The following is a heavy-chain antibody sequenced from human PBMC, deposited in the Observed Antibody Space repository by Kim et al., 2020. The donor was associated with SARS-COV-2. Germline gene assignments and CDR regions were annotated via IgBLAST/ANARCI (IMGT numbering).Heavy chain of an antibody. CDR3: ARGWDYFDY. V-gene: IGHV3-23*01. J-gene: IGHJ4*02. CDR2: ISTSGGYS. CDR1: GFTFGSNA. D-gene: IGHD1-26*01. Sequence: GGSLRLSCAASGFTFGSNAMTWARQAPGKGLEWVSGISTSGGYSSYADSVKGRFTFSRDNSKNTLYLQMNSLRAEDTAVYYCARGWDYFDYWGQGTLVTV.